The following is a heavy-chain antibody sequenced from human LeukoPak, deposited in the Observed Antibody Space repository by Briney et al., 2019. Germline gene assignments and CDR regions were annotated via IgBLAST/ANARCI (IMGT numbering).Heavy chain of an antibody. CDR3: ARDRGGYCSSDSCLDSFDI. CDR1: GYTFTDYY. D-gene: IGHD2-15*01. V-gene: IGHV1-2*02. J-gene: IGHJ3*02. Sequence: ASVKVSCKASGYTFTDYYMHWVRQAPGQGLEWVGWINPNSGGTNYAQKFQGRVTMTRDTSISTAYMELSRLRSDDTAVYYCARDRGGYCSSDSCLDSFDIWGQGTMVTVSS. CDR2: INPNSGGT.